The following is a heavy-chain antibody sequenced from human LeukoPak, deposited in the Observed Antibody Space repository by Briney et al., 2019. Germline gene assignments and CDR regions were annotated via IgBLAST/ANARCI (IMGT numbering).Heavy chain of an antibody. J-gene: IGHJ4*02. CDR1: GGSISSGGYY. Sequence: PSETLSLTCTVSGGSISSGGYYWSWIRQPPGKGLEWIGYVYHSGSTYYNPSLKSRVTISVDTSKNQFSLKLSSVTAADTAVYYCARVSNVHYDSSGYPFDYWGQGTLVTVSS. V-gene: IGHV4-30-2*05. CDR2: VYHSGST. CDR3: ARVSNVHYDSSGYPFDY. D-gene: IGHD3-22*01.